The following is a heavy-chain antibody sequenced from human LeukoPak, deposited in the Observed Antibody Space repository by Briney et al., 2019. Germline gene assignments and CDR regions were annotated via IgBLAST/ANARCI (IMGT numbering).Heavy chain of an antibody. D-gene: IGHD5-18*01. CDR3: ARATGGYSYGYDY. CDR2: ISSSSSTI. Sequence: PGGSLRLSCAASGFTFSSYSMKWVRQAPGKGLEWVSYISSSSSTIYYADSVKGRFTISRDNAKNSLYLQMNSLRAEDTAVYYCARATGGYSYGYDYWGQGTLVTVSS. CDR1: GFTFSSYS. V-gene: IGHV3-48*01. J-gene: IGHJ4*02.